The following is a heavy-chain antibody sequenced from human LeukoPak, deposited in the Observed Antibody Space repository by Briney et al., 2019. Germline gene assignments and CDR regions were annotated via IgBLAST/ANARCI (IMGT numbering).Heavy chain of an antibody. D-gene: IGHD6-19*01. CDR1: GFTFSDYY. J-gene: IGHJ4*02. V-gene: IGHV3-11*01. CDR3: AKAERAVAGNNIFEY. CDR2: ISSSGSTI. Sequence: AGGSLRLSCAASGFTFSDYYMSWIRQAPGKGLEWVSYISSSGSTIYYADSVKGRFTISRDNSKNTLYLQMNSLRVEDAAVYYCAKAERAVAGNNIFEYWGQGTLVTVSS.